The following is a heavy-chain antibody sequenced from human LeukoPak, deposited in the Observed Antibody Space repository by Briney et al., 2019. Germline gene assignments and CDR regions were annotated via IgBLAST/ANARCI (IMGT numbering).Heavy chain of an antibody. J-gene: IGHJ5*02. D-gene: IGHD4-17*01. CDR3: ARKGDYGDENWFDP. V-gene: IGHV1-2*04. CDR2: INPNSGGT. Sequence: SVKVSCKASGYTFTGYYMHWVRQAPGQGLEWMGWINPNSGGTNYAQKFQGWVTMTRDTSISTAYMELSRLRSVDTAVYYCARKGDYGDENWFDPWGQGTLVTVSS. CDR1: GYTFTGYY.